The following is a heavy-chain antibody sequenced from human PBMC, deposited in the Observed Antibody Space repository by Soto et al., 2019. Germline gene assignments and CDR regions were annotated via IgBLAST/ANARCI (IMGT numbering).Heavy chain of an antibody. CDR3: ARGHYGLLYGTDV. Sequence: LETLSLTCTVSGGSISSYYWSWIRQPPGKGLEWIGYIYYSGSTNYNPSLKSRVTISVDTSKNQFSLKLSSVTAADTAVYYCARGHYGLLYGTDVWGQGTTVTVSS. J-gene: IGHJ6*02. V-gene: IGHV4-59*01. CDR2: IYYSGST. CDR1: GGSISSYY. D-gene: IGHD3-10*01.